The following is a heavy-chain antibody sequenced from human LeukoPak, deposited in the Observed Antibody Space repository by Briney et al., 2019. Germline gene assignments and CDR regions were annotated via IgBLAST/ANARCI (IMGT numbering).Heavy chain of an antibody. D-gene: IGHD3-16*01. V-gene: IGHV3-9*01. J-gene: IGHJ3*02. Sequence: PGRSLRLSCAASGFTFDDYAMHWVRQAPGKGLEWVSGISWNSGSVGYADSVKGRFTISRDNAKNTLYLHMNSLRGEDTAVYYCARFYGGSAFDIWGQGTMVTVSS. CDR1: GFTFDDYA. CDR3: ARFYGGSAFDI. CDR2: ISWNSGSV.